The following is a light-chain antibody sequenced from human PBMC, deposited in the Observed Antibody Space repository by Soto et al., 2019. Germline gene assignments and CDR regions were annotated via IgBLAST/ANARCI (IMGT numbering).Light chain of an antibody. V-gene: IGLV1-51*01. J-gene: IGLJ1*01. Sequence: VLTQPPSVSAAPGQKVTISCSGSSSNIGGNSVSWYQQLPGTAPKLLIYDDNKRPSGIPDRFSGSKSGTSATLGITGFQTGDEADYYCGSWDSSLSDYVFGHGTKVTVL. CDR2: DDN. CDR3: GSWDSSLSDYV. CDR1: SSNIGGNS.